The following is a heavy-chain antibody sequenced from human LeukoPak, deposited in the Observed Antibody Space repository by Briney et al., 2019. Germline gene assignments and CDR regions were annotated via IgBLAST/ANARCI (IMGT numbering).Heavy chain of an antibody. CDR2: IKQDGSGK. CDR1: GFTFSSYW. CDR3: VGGSSGISVRGVDWAWFDP. D-gene: IGHD3-10*01. V-gene: IGHV3-7*05. Sequence: PGGSLRLSCVASGFTFSSYWMTWVRQAPGKGLEWVANIKQDGSGKYFVDSVKGRFTISRDNAKNSLYLQMNSLRAEDTAVYYCVGGSSGISVRGVDWAWFDPWGQGTLVTVSS. J-gene: IGHJ5*02.